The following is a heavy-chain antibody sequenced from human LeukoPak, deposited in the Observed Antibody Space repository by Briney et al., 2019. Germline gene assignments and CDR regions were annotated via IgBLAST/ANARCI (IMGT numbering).Heavy chain of an antibody. D-gene: IGHD6-13*01. J-gene: IGHJ6*02. Sequence: PGGSLRLSCAASGFTFSSYGMHWVRQAPGKGLEWVAVISYDGSNKYYGDSVKGRFTISRDNSKNTLYLQMNSLRTEDTAVYYCAKDRSAAAALYYYYGMDVWGQGTTVTVSS. CDR2: ISYDGSNK. CDR3: AKDRSAAAALYYYYGMDV. CDR1: GFTFSSYG. V-gene: IGHV3-30*18.